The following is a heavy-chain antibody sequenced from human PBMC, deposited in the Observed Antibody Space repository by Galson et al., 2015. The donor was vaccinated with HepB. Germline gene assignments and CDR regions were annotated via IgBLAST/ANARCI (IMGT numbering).Heavy chain of an antibody. CDR1: GFTFRTYS. CDR3: VAGPDYGDYGQDY. V-gene: IGHV3-48*01. Sequence: SLRLSCAASGFTFRTYSMNWVRQAPGKGPVWVSYISTSGTAKYYADSVKGRFTISRDNAKNSLYLQINSLRAEDTVVFYCVAGPDYGDYGQDYWGQGTLVTVSS. J-gene: IGHJ4*02. CDR2: ISTSGTAK. D-gene: IGHD4-17*01.